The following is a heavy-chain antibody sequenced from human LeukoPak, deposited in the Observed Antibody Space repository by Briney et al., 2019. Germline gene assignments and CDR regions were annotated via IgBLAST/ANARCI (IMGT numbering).Heavy chain of an antibody. CDR1: GFTFSNYA. CDR2: ISGSGATT. J-gene: IGHJ4*02. Sequence: PGGSLRLSFAASGFTFSNYAMSWVRQAPGKGLEWVSAISGSGATTYYADSVKGRFTISRDNSKNTLSLQMNSLRAEDSAVYYCAKNQWLAPSIEYWGQGTLVTVSS. V-gene: IGHV3-23*01. D-gene: IGHD6-19*01. CDR3: AKNQWLAPSIEY.